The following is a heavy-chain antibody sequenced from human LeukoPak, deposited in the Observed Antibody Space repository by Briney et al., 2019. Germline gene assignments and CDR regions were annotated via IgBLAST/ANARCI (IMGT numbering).Heavy chain of an antibody. CDR1: GFTFSSYA. D-gene: IGHD2-8*01. Sequence: GGSLRLSCAASGFTFSSYAMSWVRQAPGKGLEWVSVIYSGGSTYYADSVKGRFTISRDNSKNTLYLQMNSLRAEDTAVYYCAGVVWGYYYMDVWGKGTTVTVSS. J-gene: IGHJ6*03. V-gene: IGHV3-53*01. CDR2: IYSGGST. CDR3: AGVVWGYYYMDV.